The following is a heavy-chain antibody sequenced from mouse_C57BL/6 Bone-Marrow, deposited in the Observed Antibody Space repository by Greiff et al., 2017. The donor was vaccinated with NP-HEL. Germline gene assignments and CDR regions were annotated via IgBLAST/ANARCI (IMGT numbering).Heavy chain of an antibody. J-gene: IGHJ3*01. V-gene: IGHV5-4*01. CDR3: ARDVLRPFAY. Sequence: EVQLQESGGGLVKPGGSLKLSCAASGFTFSSYAMSWVRQTPEKRLEWVATISDGGSYTYYPDNVKGRFTISRDNAKNNLYLQMSHLKSEDTAMYYCARDVLRPFAYWGQGTLVTVSA. D-gene: IGHD1-1*01. CDR2: ISDGGSYT. CDR1: GFTFSSYA.